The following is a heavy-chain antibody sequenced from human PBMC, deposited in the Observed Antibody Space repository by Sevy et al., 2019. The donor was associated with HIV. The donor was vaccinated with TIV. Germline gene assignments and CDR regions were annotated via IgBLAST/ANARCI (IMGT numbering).Heavy chain of an antibody. D-gene: IGHD2-8*01. CDR3: AREGCTKPHDY. Sequence: GGSLRLSCAASEFTFSKYSMSWVRQPPGKGLEWVSTLSFGCGEINYADSVKGGFTISRDNSKSSVYLQMNNLRPEDTAVYYCAREGCTKPHDYWGQGTLVTVSS. V-gene: IGHV3-23*01. J-gene: IGHJ4*02. CDR1: EFTFSKYS. CDR2: LSFGCGEI.